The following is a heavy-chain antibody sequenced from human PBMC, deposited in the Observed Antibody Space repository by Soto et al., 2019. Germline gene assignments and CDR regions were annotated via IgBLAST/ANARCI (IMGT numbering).Heavy chain of an antibody. J-gene: IGHJ4*01. CDR3: AFKGNSKSHY. Sequence: GGSLRLSCAASGFTFSAYAMSWVRQAPGKGLEWVSVISASGDSPNYADSVKGRFTISRDNSKRTLYLQMNSLRAEDTAIYYCAFKGNSKSHYWGHGTPVTVSS. CDR2: ISASGDSP. CDR1: GFTFSAYA. V-gene: IGHV3-23*01. D-gene: IGHD3-10*01.